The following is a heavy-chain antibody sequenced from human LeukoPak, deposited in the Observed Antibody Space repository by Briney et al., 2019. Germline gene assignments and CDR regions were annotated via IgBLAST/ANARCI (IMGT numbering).Heavy chain of an antibody. CDR2: INHSGST. D-gene: IGHD7-27*01. Sequence: PGGSLRLSCAASGFTFSSYAMHWVRQAPGKGLEWIGEINHSGSTNYNPSLKSRVTISVDTSKNQFSLKLSSVTAADTAVYYCARGRNWGYFDYWGQGTLVTVSS. V-gene: IGHV4-34*01. CDR1: GFTFSSYA. CDR3: ARGRNWGYFDY. J-gene: IGHJ4*02.